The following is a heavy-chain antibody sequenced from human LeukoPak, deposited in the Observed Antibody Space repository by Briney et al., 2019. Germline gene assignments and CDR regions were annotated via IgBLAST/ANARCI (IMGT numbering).Heavy chain of an antibody. J-gene: IGHJ5*02. CDR1: GYTFTSYD. D-gene: IGHD2-2*01. CDR2: MNPNSGNT. V-gene: IGHV1-8*01. CDR3: ARALVSPYCSSTSCYQQNNWFDP. Sequence: ASVKVSCKASGYTFTSYDINWVRQATGQGLEWMGWMNPNSGNTGYAQKFQGRVTMTRNTSISTAYMELSSLRSDDTAVYYCARALVSPYCSSTSCYQQNNWFDPWGQGTLVTVSS.